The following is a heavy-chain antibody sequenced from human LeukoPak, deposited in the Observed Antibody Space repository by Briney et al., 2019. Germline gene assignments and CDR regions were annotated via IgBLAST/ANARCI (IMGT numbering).Heavy chain of an antibody. J-gene: IGHJ4*02. V-gene: IGHV3-21*01. CDR3: AREDGSGSPYDY. CDR2: ISSSSYI. D-gene: IGHD3-10*01. Sequence: GGSLRLSCAASGFTFSSYSMNWVRQAPGKGLEWVSSISSSSYIYYADSVKGRFTISRDNAKNSLYLQMNSLRAEDTAVYYCAREDGSGSPYDYWGQGTLVTVSS. CDR1: GFTFSSYS.